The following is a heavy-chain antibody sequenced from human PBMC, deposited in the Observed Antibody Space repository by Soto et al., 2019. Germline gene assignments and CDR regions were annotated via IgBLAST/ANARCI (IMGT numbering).Heavy chain of an antibody. J-gene: IGHJ6*02. CDR1: GFTFSSYD. CDR2: IGTAGDT. CDR3: ARAFYGDFYEGMDV. V-gene: IGHV3-13*04. Sequence: EVQPVESGGGLVQPGGSLRLSCAASGFTFSSYDMHWVRQATGKGLEWVSAIGTAGDTYYPGSVKGRFTISRENAKNSLYLQMNSLRAGDTAVYYCARAFYGDFYEGMDVWGQGTTVTVSS. D-gene: IGHD4-17*01.